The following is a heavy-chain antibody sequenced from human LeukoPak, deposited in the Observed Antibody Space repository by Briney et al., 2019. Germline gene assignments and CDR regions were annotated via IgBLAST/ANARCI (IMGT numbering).Heavy chain of an antibody. J-gene: IGHJ4*02. D-gene: IGHD6-19*01. CDR1: GFSFSSFS. CDR2: ISGGSSFT. V-gene: IGHV3-21*04. CDR3: AKGRRFGSGWTYYFDY. Sequence: GGSLRLSCAASGFSFSSFSMNWVRQAPGKGLEWVSYISGGSSFTYYVDSVKGRFTISRDNAKNTLYLQMSSLRAEDTAVYYCAKGRRFGSGWTYYFDYWGQGTLVTVSS.